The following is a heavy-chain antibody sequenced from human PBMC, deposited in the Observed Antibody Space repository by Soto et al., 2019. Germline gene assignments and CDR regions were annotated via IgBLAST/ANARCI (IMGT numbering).Heavy chain of an antibody. J-gene: IGHJ4*02. CDR1: GGSISSGGYY. D-gene: IGHD3-10*01. CDR3: ARSTKLKGSSPFDY. Sequence: PSETLSLTCTVSGGSISSGGYYWSWIRQHPGKGLEWIGYIYYSGSTYYNPSLKSRVTISVDTSKNQFSLKLSSVTAADTAVYYCARSTKLKGSSPFDYWGQGTLVTVSS. V-gene: IGHV4-31*03. CDR2: IYYSGST.